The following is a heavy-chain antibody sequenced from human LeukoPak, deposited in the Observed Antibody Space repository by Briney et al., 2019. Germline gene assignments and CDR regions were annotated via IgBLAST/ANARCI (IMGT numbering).Heavy chain of an antibody. V-gene: IGHV4-39*01. CDR2: LFYSGST. CDR1: GGSIRSSSNY. D-gene: IGHD2-21*02. J-gene: IGHJ4*02. Sequence: SETLSLTCTVSGGSIRSSSNYWGWIRQPPGKGLEWIGSLFYSGSTYYSPSLKSRVTISVDTSKNQFSLNLRSVTAADTAVYYCARHVVMTGLPDYFDHWGQGTLVTVSS. CDR3: ARHVVMTGLPDYFDH.